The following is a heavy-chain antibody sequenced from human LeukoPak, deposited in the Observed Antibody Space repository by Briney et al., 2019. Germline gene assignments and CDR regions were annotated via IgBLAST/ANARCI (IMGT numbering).Heavy chain of an antibody. J-gene: IGHJ4*02. CDR2: INHSGST. CDR1: GGSFSGYY. Sequence: AETLSLTCAVYGGSFSGYYWSWIRQPPGKGLEWIGEINHSGSTNYNQSLKSRVTISVDTSKNQFSLKMSSVTAAVTAVYYCARENDSSGYYYYRPFDYWGQGTLVTVSS. D-gene: IGHD3-22*01. CDR3: ARENDSSGYYYYRPFDY. V-gene: IGHV4-34*01.